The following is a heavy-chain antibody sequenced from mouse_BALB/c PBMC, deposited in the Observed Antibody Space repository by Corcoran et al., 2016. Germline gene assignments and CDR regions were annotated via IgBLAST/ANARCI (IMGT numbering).Heavy chain of an antibody. CDR2: ISYDGSN. CDR3: ASGYDFDY. D-gene: IGHD2-2*01. J-gene: IGHJ2*01. V-gene: IGHV3-6*02. CDR1: GYSITSGYY. Sequence: DVQLQESGPGLVKPSQSLSLTCSVTGYSITSGYYWNWIRQFPGNKLEWMGYISYDGSNNYNPSLKNRISITRDTSKNQFFLKWNSVTTEDTSTYYCASGYDFDYRGQGTTLTVSS.